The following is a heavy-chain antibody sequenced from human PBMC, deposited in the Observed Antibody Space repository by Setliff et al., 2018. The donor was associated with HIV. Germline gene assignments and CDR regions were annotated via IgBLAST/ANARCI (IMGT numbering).Heavy chain of an antibody. Sequence: PGGSLRLSCAASGIIFSNYGMHWVREAPGKGLEWVAYVRFDGNDKYYRDSVKGRFTISRDNHKKTLSLQMNSLRGDDTAVYFCARNGRSSGWIDVFDIWGQATKVTVSS. J-gene: IGHJ3*02. D-gene: IGHD3-9*01. CDR2: VRFDGNDK. V-gene: IGHV3-30*02. CDR1: GIIFSNYG. CDR3: ARNGRSSGWIDVFDI.